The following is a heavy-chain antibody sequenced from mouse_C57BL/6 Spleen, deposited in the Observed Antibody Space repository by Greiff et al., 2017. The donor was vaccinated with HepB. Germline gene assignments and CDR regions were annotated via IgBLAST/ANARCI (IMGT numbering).Heavy chain of an antibody. CDR3: ARLSHYYGSSYDWYFDV. D-gene: IGHD1-1*01. Sequence: EVKVEESGGGLVKPGGSLKLSCAASGFTFSDYGMHWVRQAPEKGLEWVAYISSGSSTIYYADTVKGRFTISSDNAKNTLFLQMTSLRSEDTAMYYCARLSHYYGSSYDWYFDVWGTGTTVTVSS. J-gene: IGHJ1*03. V-gene: IGHV5-17*01. CDR2: ISSGSSTI. CDR1: GFTFSDYG.